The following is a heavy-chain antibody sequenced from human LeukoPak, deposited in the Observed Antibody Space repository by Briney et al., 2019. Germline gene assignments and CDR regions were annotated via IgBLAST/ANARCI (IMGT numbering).Heavy chain of an antibody. Sequence: GASVKVSCKASGYTFTGYYMHWVRQAPGQGLGWMGWINPNSGGTNYAQKFQGRVTMTRDTSISTAYMELSRLRSDDTAVYYCAREDSSGWSVDYWGQGTLVTVSS. V-gene: IGHV1-2*02. CDR3: AREDSSGWSVDY. J-gene: IGHJ4*02. CDR1: GYTFTGYY. CDR2: INPNSGGT. D-gene: IGHD6-19*01.